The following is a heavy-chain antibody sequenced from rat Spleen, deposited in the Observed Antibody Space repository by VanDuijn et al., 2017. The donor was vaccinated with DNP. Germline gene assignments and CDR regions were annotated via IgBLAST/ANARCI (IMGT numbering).Heavy chain of an antibody. CDR3: TRPRGSYGGYRVDA. CDR2: ISYDGGST. Sequence: EVQLVESGGGLVQPGRSLKVSCAASGFTFSDYYMAWVRQAPTKGLEWVAYISYDGGSTYYGDSVKGRFTVSRNNAENALHLQMDSLRSEDTATYYCTRPRGSYGGYRVDAWGQGTSVSVSS. CDR1: GFTFSDYY. D-gene: IGHD1-11*01. V-gene: IGHV5-20*01. J-gene: IGHJ4*01.